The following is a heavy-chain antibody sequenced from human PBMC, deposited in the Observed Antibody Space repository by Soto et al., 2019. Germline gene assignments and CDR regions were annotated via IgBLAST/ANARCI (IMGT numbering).Heavy chain of an antibody. D-gene: IGHD3-10*01. Sequence: QVQLVQSGAEVKKPGASVKVSCKASGYTFTGYYMHWVRQAPGQGLEWMGWINPNSGGTNYAQKFQGWVPMTRDTSISTAYMELSRLRSDDTAVYYCATSRDYGPNTMGDCGQGTLVPVSS. J-gene: IGHJ4*02. CDR2: INPNSGGT. V-gene: IGHV1-2*04. CDR3: ATSRDYGPNTMGD. CDR1: GYTFTGYY.